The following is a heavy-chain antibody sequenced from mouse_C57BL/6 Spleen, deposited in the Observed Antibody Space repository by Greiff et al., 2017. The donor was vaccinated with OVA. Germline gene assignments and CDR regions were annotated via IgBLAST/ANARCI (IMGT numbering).Heavy chain of an antibody. J-gene: IGHJ2*01. D-gene: IGHD4-1*01. CDR1: GFTFSSYG. CDR2: ISSGGSYT. Sequence: DVKLVESGGDLVKPGGSLKLSCAASGFTFSSYGMSWVRQTPDKRLEWVATISSGGSYTYYPDSVKGRFTISRDNAKNTLYLQMSSLKSEDTAMYYCARSNWDYFDYWGQGTTLTVSS. CDR3: ARSNWDYFDY. V-gene: IGHV5-6*02.